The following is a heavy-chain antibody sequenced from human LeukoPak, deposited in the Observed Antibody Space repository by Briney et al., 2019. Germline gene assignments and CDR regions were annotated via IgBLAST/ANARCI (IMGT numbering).Heavy chain of an antibody. CDR3: ARDTGVEYQLLRRGWFDP. Sequence: PSETLSLTCTVSGGSISSSSYYWGWIRQPPGKGLEWIGSIYYSGSTYYNPSLKSRVTISVDTSKNQFSLKLSSVTAADTAVYYCARDTGVEYQLLRRGWFDPWGQGTLVTVSS. CDR2: IYYSGST. J-gene: IGHJ5*02. CDR1: GGSISSSSYY. D-gene: IGHD2-2*01. V-gene: IGHV4-39*07.